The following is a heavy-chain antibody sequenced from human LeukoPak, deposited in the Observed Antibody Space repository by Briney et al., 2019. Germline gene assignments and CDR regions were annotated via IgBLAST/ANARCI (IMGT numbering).Heavy chain of an antibody. CDR3: ARVHCSGGSCYSYYYYYMDV. J-gene: IGHJ6*03. V-gene: IGHV3-30*04. D-gene: IGHD2-15*01. Sequence: PGGSLRLSCAASGFTFSSYAMHWVRQAPGKGLEWVAVISYDGSNKYYADSVKGRFTISRDNSKNTLYLQMNSLRAEDTAVYYCARVHCSGGSCYSYYYYYMDVWGKGTTVTVSS. CDR1: GFTFSSYA. CDR2: ISYDGSNK.